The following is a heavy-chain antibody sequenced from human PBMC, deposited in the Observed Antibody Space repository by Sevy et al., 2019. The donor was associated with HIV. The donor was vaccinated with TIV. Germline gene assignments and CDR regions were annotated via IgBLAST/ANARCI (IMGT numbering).Heavy chain of an antibody. CDR3: ARAYCSGGRCYSLAY. D-gene: IGHD2-15*01. Sequence: ASVKVSCKASGYTFTTYGVTWVRQAPGQGLQWMGWISTFNGDTNSAQKLQGRVTMTTDTSTSTAYMELRSLRSDDTAVYYCARAYCSGGRCYSLAYWGQGTLVTDSS. V-gene: IGHV1-18*01. J-gene: IGHJ4*02. CDR2: ISTFNGDT. CDR1: GYTFTTYG.